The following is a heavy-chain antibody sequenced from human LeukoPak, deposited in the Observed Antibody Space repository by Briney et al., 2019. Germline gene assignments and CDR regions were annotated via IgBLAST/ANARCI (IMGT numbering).Heavy chain of an antibody. CDR2: INPNSGGT. Sequence: GASVKVSCKASGYTFTDYYIHWVRQAPGQGLEWMGWINPNSGGTNYAQKFQGRVTMTRDMSTSTVYMELSSLRSEDTAVYYCARDVEWELQTTYFDYWGQGTLVTVSS. V-gene: IGHV1-2*02. D-gene: IGHD1-26*01. CDR3: ARDVEWELQTTYFDY. J-gene: IGHJ4*02. CDR1: GYTFTDYY.